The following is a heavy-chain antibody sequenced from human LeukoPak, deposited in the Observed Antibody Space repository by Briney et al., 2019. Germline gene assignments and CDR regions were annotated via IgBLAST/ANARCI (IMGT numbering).Heavy chain of an antibody. CDR2: INWNGGST. J-gene: IGHJ4*02. CDR1: GFTFDDYG. Sequence: SGGSLRLSCAASGFTFDDYGMSWVRQAPGKGLEWVSGINWNGGSTGYADSVKGRFTISRDNAKNTLYLQMNSLRAEDTAVYYCAKVASYDSLDYWGQGTLVTVSS. V-gene: IGHV3-20*04. D-gene: IGHD3-3*01. CDR3: AKVASYDSLDY.